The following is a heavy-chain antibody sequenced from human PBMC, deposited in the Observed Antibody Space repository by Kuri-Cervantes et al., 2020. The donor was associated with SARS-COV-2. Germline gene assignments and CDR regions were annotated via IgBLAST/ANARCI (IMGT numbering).Heavy chain of an antibody. D-gene: IGHD3-22*01. CDR2: INPSGGGA. CDR3: ARDLAHYDSPPDAFDI. J-gene: IGHJ3*02. CDR1: GYTFTGYY. Sequence: ASVKVSCKASGYTFTGYYIHWVRQAPGHGLEWMGWINPSGGGAHYSQKFQDRVTMTRDTSIATAYMELSRLRSDDTAVYYCARDLAHYDSPPDAFDIWGQGTMVTVSS. V-gene: IGHV1-2*02.